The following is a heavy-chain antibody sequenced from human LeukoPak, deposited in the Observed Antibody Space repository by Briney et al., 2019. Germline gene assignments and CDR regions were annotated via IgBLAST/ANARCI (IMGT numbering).Heavy chain of an antibody. Sequence: SVKVSCKASGGTFSSYAISWVRQAPGQGLEWMGRIIPILGIANYAQKFQGRVTITADKSTSTAYMGLSSLRSEDTAVYYCARDKYYYDSSGYYHGYYWGQGTLVTVSS. CDR2: IIPILGIA. CDR3: ARDKYYYDSSGYYHGYY. V-gene: IGHV1-69*04. CDR1: GGTFSSYA. J-gene: IGHJ4*02. D-gene: IGHD3-22*01.